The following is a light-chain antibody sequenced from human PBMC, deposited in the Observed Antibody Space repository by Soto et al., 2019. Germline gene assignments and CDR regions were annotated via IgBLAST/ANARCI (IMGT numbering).Light chain of an antibody. J-gene: IGKJ1*01. V-gene: IGKV1-39*01. Sequence: EIQMTQSPSSLSASVGDRVTITCRASEGISIYLNWYQQKLGKGPNLLIYAASSLHNGVPSRFSGSRSGTEFTLTISSLQPEDFATYYCQQSYSTPRTFGQGTKVEIK. CDR2: AAS. CDR3: QQSYSTPRT. CDR1: EGISIY.